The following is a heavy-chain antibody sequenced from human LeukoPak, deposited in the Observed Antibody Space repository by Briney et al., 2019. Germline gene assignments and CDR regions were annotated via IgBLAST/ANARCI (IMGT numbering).Heavy chain of an antibody. J-gene: IGHJ5*02. D-gene: IGHD3-3*01. CDR1: GFTFSSYW. CDR2: MNSDGSST. Sequence: GGSLRLSCAASGFTFSSYWMHWVRQAPGKGLVWVSRMNSDGSSTSYADSVKGRFTISTDNAKNTLYLQMNSLRAEDTAVYYCARDRGYDFWSGYQKGAANWFDPWGQGTLVTVSS. V-gene: IGHV3-74*01. CDR3: ARDRGYDFWSGYQKGAANWFDP.